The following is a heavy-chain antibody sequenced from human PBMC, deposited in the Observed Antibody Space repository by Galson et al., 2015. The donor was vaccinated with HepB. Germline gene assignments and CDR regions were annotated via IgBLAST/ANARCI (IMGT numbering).Heavy chain of an antibody. CDR2: IYYSGST. D-gene: IGHD3-22*01. J-gene: IGHJ4*02. V-gene: IGHV4-39*01. Sequence: PPGKGLEWIGYIYYSGSTYYNPSLKSRVTISVDTSKNQFSLKLSSVTAADTAVYYCARHISGSPLGYYYDSSGYYDALDYWGQGTLVTVSS. CDR3: ARHISGSPLGYYYDSSGYYDALDY.